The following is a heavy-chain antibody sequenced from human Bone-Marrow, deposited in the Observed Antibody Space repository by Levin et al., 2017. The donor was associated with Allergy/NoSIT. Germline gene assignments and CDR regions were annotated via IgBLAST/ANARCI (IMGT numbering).Heavy chain of an antibody. Sequence: GGSLRLSCAASGFTFSSYAMSWVRQAPGKGLEWVSAISGSGGSTYYADSVKGRFTISRDNSKNTLYLQMNSLRAEDTAVYYCAKAGRQLVLWGPVRGYYFDYWGQGTLVTVSS. J-gene: IGHJ4*02. CDR1: GFTFSSYA. CDR2: ISGSGGST. D-gene: IGHD6-6*01. V-gene: IGHV3-23*01. CDR3: AKAGRQLVLWGPVRGYYFDY.